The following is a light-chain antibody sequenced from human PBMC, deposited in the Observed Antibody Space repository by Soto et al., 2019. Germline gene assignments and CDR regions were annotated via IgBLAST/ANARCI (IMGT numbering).Light chain of an antibody. CDR3: QQRSNWPPGYT. CDR1: QSVRSY. J-gene: IGKJ2*01. Sequence: EIVLTQSPATLSLSPGERATLSCRASQSVRSYLAWYQQKPDQAPRLLIYDASSRATGIPARFSGSGSGTDFTLTISSLEPEDFAVYYCQQRSNWPPGYTFGQGTKLEIK. CDR2: DAS. V-gene: IGKV3-11*01.